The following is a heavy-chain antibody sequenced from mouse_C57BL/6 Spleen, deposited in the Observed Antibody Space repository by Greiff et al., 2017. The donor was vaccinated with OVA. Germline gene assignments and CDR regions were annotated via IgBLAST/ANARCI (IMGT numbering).Heavy chain of an antibody. CDR2: IDPETGGT. D-gene: IGHD2-3*01. CDR3: TRDCMIHYFDY. CDR1: GYTFTDYE. J-gene: IGHJ2*01. V-gene: IGHV1-15*01. Sequence: QVQLKESGAELVRPGASVTLSCKASGYTFTDYEMHWVKQTPVHGLEWIGAIDPETGGTAYNQKFKGKAILTADKSSSTAYMELRSLTSEDSAVYYCTRDCMIHYFDYWGQGTTLTVSS.